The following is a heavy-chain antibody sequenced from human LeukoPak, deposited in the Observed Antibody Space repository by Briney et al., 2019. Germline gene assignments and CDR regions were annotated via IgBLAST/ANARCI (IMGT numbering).Heavy chain of an antibody. J-gene: IGHJ4*02. CDR3: AKTPPEPTSLSYYDFWSGYLDY. CDR2: ISGSGGST. CDR1: GFTFSYAW. D-gene: IGHD3-3*01. Sequence: PGGSLRLSCAASGFTFSYAWMSWVRQAPGKGLEWVSAISGSGGSTYYADSVKGRFTISRDNSKNTLYLQMNSLRAEDTAVYYCAKTPPEPTSLSYYDFWSGYLDYWGQGTLVTVSS. V-gene: IGHV3-23*01.